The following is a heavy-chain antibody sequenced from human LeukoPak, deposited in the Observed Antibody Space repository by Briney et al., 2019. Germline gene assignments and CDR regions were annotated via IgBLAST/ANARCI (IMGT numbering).Heavy chain of an antibody. V-gene: IGHV4-39*02. CDR1: GGSISSSSYY. D-gene: IGHD4-23*01. Sequence: SETLSLTCTVSGGSISSSSYYWGWIRQPPGKGLEWNGSIYYSGSTYYNPSLKSRVTISVDTSKNQFSLKLSSVTAADTAVYYCARDYGGNSGDYFDYWGQGTLVTVSS. J-gene: IGHJ4*02. CDR3: ARDYGGNSGDYFDY. CDR2: IYYSGST.